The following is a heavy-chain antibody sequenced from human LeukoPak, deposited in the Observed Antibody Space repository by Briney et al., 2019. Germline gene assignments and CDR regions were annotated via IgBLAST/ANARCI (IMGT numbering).Heavy chain of an antibody. CDR3: ARGYSGTYGISEYFPH. J-gene: IGHJ1*01. CDR1: GGSISSPNW. V-gene: IGHV4-4*02. Sequence: SETLSLTCAVSGGSISSPNWWSWVRQPPGKGLDWIGEISQSRNTIYNPSLKSRVTISVDTSKNQFSLKLSSVTAEDTAVYYCARGYSGTYGISEYFPHWGQGILVTVSP. CDR2: ISQSRNT. D-gene: IGHD1-26*01.